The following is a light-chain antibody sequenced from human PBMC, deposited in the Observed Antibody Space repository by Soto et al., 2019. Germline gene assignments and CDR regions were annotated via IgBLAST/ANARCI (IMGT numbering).Light chain of an antibody. CDR3: HQYGSSPWT. CDR2: GAS. CDR1: QSVSSSY. J-gene: IGKJ1*01. V-gene: IGKV3-20*01. Sequence: EIVLTQSPGTLSLSPGERATLSCRASQSVSSSYLAWYQQKPGQAPRLLIYGASSRATGNPDRFSGSGSGTDFTLTISRLEPEDFAVYYCHQYGSSPWTFGQGTKVEIK.